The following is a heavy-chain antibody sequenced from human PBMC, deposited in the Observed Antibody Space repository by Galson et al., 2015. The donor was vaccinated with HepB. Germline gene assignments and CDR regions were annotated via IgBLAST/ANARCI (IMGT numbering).Heavy chain of an antibody. CDR3: TTGRRRTNVGRTASQLDS. V-gene: IGHV3-15*01. CDR1: GFTFSHAW. D-gene: IGHD1-1*01. J-gene: IGHJ5*02. CDR2: IKSRPDGGTT. Sequence: SLRLSCATSGFTFSHAWMYWVRQAPGKGLEWVGRIKSRPDGGTTDYAAPVKGRFTMSRDDSKHTLYLQMNNLKTEDTAVYYCTTGRRRTNVGRTASQLDSWGQGTLVTVSS.